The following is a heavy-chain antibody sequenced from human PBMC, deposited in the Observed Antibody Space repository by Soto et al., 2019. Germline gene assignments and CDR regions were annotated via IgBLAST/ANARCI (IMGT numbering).Heavy chain of an antibody. CDR1: GGSISSGDYY. CDR2: ICYSGST. J-gene: IGHJ5*02. V-gene: IGHV4-30-4*01. Sequence: SETLSLTCTVSGGSISSGDYYWSWIRQPPGKGLEWIGYICYSGSTYYNPSLKSRVTISVDTSKNQFSLKLSSVTAADTAVYYCARGRDGYNYWFDPWGQGTLVTVSS. CDR3: ARGRDGYNYWFDP. D-gene: IGHD5-12*01.